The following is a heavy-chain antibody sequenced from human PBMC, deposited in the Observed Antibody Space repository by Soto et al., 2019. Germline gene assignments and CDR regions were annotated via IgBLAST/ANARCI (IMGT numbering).Heavy chain of an antibody. CDR2: IYYSGNT. CDR3: AREPSI. CDR1: GGSISSGGYY. Sequence: QVQLQESGPGLMQPSQTLTLNCTVSGGSISSGGYYWSWIRQHPGKGLEWIGYIYYSGNTYYNPSLKSRVTISVDTSKDQFSLNLSSVTAADTAVYYCAREPSIWGQGTLVTVSP. J-gene: IGHJ4*02. V-gene: IGHV4-31*03.